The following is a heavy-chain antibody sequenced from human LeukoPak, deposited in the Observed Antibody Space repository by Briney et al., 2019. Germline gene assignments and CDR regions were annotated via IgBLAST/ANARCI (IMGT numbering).Heavy chain of an antibody. J-gene: IGHJ4*02. Sequence: RSGRSLRLSCAASGFTFSSYAMHWVRQAPGKGLEWVAVISYDGSNKYYADSVKGRFTISRDNSKNTLYLQMNSLRAEDTAVYYRAREDSSSFDYWGQGTLVTVSS. CDR3: AREDSSSFDY. CDR2: ISYDGSNK. D-gene: IGHD6-6*01. V-gene: IGHV3-30-3*01. CDR1: GFTFSSYA.